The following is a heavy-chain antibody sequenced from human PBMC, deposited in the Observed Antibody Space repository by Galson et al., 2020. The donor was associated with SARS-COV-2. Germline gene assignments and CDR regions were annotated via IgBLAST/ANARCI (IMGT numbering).Heavy chain of an antibody. Sequence: ASETLSLTCTVSGVTVSSGAYYWSCIRQRPGKGLEYIGYIYYTGSTYYSPSLKSRISMSIETSVTQFSLNLRSVTAEDTAVYYCARLPNGAGTLGFDDWGQGTLITVSS. V-gene: IGHV4-31*03. D-gene: IGHD3-10*01. CDR1: GVTVSSGAYY. CDR3: ARLPNGAGTLGFDD. J-gene: IGHJ4*02. CDR2: IYYTGST.